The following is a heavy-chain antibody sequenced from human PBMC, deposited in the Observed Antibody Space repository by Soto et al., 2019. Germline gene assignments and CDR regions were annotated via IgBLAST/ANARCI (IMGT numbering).Heavy chain of an antibody. V-gene: IGHV3-30-3*01. CDR3: ARDSGGGYYPQDHLAN. CDR1: GFTFSNYD. CDR2: ISYDGSNK. J-gene: IGHJ1*01. D-gene: IGHD2-21*02. Sequence: PGGSLRLSCAASGFTFSNYDMHWVRQAPGQGLDWLAVISYDGSNKYYADSVKGRFTISRDNSKNTQYLQMNSLRGEDTAVYYCARDSGGGYYPQDHLANRAQRAPVPVSS.